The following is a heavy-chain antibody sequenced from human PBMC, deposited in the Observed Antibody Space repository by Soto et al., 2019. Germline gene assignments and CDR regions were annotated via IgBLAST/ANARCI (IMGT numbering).Heavy chain of an antibody. CDR1: GYSFAGYW. CDR2: IDPSDSQT. CDR3: AKVKITMIVVVITKMVYFDY. V-gene: IGHV5-10-1*01. Sequence: GESLKISCKGSGYSFAGYWITWVRQKPGKGLEWMGRIDPSDSQTYYSPSFRGHVTISVTKSITTVFLQWSSLRAEDTAVYYCAKVKITMIVVVITKMVYFDYWGQGTLVTVSS. J-gene: IGHJ4*02. D-gene: IGHD3-22*01.